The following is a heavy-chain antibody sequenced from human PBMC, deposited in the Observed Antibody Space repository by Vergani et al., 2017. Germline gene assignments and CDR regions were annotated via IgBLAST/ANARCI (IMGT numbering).Heavy chain of an antibody. V-gene: IGHV3-23*01. J-gene: IGHJ4*02. CDR2: ISGSGGST. D-gene: IGHD2-2*01. Sequence: EMQLLESGGGLVQPGGSLRLSCAASGFTFSSYAMGWVRQAPGKGLEWISVISGSGGSTKYADSVKDRFTISRDNSKNTLYLQMNSLRAEDTAVYYCAKVPGSTKTYFDYWGQGTLVTVSS. CDR1: GFTFSSYA. CDR3: AKVPGSTKTYFDY.